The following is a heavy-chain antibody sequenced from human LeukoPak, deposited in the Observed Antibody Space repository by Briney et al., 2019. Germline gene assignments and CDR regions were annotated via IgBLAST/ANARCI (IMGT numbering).Heavy chain of an antibody. D-gene: IGHD6-19*01. V-gene: IGHV4-34*01. CDR2: INHSGST. J-gene: IGHJ4*02. CDR3: ASIGRYSSSGFDY. CDR1: GGSFSGYY. Sequence: SETLSLTCAVYGGSFSGYYWSWIRQPPGKGLEWIGEINHSGSTNYNLSLKSRVTISVDTSKNQFSLKLSSVTAADTAVYYCASIGRYSSSGFDYWGQGTLVTVSS.